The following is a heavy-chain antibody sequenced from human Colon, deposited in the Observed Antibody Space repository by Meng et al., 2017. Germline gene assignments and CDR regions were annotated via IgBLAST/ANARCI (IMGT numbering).Heavy chain of an antibody. D-gene: IGHD2-8*01. CDR3: ARGRCTTASCYRVDP. J-gene: IGHJ5*02. CDR1: GYIFTDYF. Sequence: QMQLVQSWAEVRKPGALVKVFLKASGYIFTDYFIHRIRQAPGQVFEWLGRINPNSGGTNFARKFQGRVAMTRDTSTTTTYMELNTLTSDDTAVYYCARGRCTTASCYRVDPWGQGALVTVSS. V-gene: IGHV1-2*06. CDR2: INPNSGGT.